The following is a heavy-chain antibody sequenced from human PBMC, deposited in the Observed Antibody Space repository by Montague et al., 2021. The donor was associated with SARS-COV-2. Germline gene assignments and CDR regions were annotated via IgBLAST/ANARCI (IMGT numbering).Heavy chain of an antibody. V-gene: IGHV4-59*01. CDR3: ARVEGVIGGITHFDY. CDR2: TYYSGST. J-gene: IGHJ4*02. Sequence: SETLSLTCTVSGASMRSYYWTWVRQSPGKGLEWIGNTYYSGSTSYAPSXXSRLTMTVDMSANQVSLTLMSVTAADSAVYYCARVEGVIGGITHFDYWGQGFLVSVSS. D-gene: IGHD2-21*01. CDR1: GASMRSYY.